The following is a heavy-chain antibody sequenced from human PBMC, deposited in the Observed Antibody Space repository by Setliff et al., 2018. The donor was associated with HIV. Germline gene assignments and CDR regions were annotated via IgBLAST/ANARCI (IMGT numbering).Heavy chain of an antibody. J-gene: IGHJ4*02. CDR3: ARSQGIVPAAPLWY. V-gene: IGHV1-2*04. CDR2: INPNSGGT. CDR1: GYSFTTHW. D-gene: IGHD2-2*01. Sequence: GESLKISCETSGYSFTTHWIGGVRQAPGQGLEWMGRINPNSGGTNYAQKFQGWVTMTRDTSISTAYMELSRLRSDDTAVYYWARSQGIVPAAPLWYWGQGTLVTVSS.